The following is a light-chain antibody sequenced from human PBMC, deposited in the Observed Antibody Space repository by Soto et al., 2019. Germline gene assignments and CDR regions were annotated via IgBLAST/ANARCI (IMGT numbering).Light chain of an antibody. CDR2: AAS. V-gene: IGKV3-20*01. CDR3: QQYGSSPLT. CDR1: QSVSSS. Sequence: EIVMTQSPVTLSVSSGERATLSCRASQSVSSSIAWYQQKVGQAPRLLIYAASTRATGIPARFSGSESRTEFILTISRLEPEDFAVYYCQQYGSSPLTFGQGTKV. J-gene: IGKJ1*01.